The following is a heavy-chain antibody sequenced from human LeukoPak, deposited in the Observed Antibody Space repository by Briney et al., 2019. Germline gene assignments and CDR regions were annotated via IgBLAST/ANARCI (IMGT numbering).Heavy chain of an antibody. J-gene: IGHJ4*02. V-gene: IGHV3-30*04. CDR3: ASEDVDTGDF. Sequence: GGSLRLSCAGSGFTFSNSAIHWVRLAPGKGLEWVAFISHDGANKYFSHSVDGRFTVSRLNSQNTAYLQTSNLRPEDTAIYYCASEDVDTGDFWGQGTLVTVSS. CDR1: GFTFSNSA. CDR2: ISHDGANK. D-gene: IGHD5-18*01.